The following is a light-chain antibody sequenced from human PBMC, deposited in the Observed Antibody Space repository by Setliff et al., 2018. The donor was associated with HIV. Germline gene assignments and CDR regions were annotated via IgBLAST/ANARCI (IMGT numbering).Light chain of an antibody. CDR2: ENK. V-gene: IGLV6-57*03. CDR1: SGSIASDF. CDR3: QSYDGDIRGV. Sequence: NFMLTQPHSVSESPGKTVTISCTRSSGSIASDFVQWYQQRPGSAPTTLIYENKERPSGVPDRFSGSIDSSSNSASLTISGLKTEDEADYYCQSYDGDIRGVFGGGT. J-gene: IGLJ3*02.